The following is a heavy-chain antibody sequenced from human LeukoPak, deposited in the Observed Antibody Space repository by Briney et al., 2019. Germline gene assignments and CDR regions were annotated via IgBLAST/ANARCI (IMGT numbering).Heavy chain of an antibody. CDR1: GFNFGDYA. CDR3: GRFFRVDV. CDR2: IRTKADGGTT. D-gene: IGHD3-10*01. V-gene: IGHV3-49*04. Sequence: QPGRSLRLSCTASGFNFGDYAMSWVRQAPGKGLEWVGFIRTKADGGTTGYAASVEGRFTISRDDSKSVAYLQMNSLKTEDTAVYYCGRFFRVDVWGKGTTVTVSS. J-gene: IGHJ6*04.